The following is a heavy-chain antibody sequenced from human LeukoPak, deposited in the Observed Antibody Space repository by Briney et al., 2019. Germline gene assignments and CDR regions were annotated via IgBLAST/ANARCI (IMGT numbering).Heavy chain of an antibody. J-gene: IGHJ4*02. CDR3: ARASQGIAAAVDY. Sequence: GGSLRLSCAASGFTFSDYYMSWIRQAPGTGLEWVSYISSSGSTIYYADSVKGRFTISRDNAKNSLYLQMNSLRAEDTAVYYCARASQGIAAAVDYWGQGTLVTVSS. CDR1: GFTFSDYY. V-gene: IGHV3-11*04. CDR2: ISSSGSTI. D-gene: IGHD6-13*01.